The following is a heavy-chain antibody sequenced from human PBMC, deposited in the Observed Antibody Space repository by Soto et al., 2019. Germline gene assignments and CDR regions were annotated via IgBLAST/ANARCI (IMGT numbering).Heavy chain of an antibody. J-gene: IGHJ4*02. CDR2: ISGSGGST. D-gene: IGHD3-10*01. V-gene: IGHV3-23*01. Sequence: GRSLRLSCAASGCTFISYAMIWVRQAPGKGLEWVSAISGSGGSTYYADSVKGRFTISRDNSKNTLYLQMNSLRAEDTAVYYCAKGANMVRGVTFDPHFDYWGQGTLVTVSS. CDR1: GCTFISYA. CDR3: AKGANMVRGVTFDPHFDY.